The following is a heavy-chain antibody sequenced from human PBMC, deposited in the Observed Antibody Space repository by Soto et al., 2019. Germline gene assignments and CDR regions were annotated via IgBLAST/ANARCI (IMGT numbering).Heavy chain of an antibody. J-gene: IGHJ6*03. Sequence: SETLSLSYAVDGGSFRGYYWSWIRQPPGKGLEWIGEINHSGSTNYNPSLKSRVTISVDTSKNQFSLKLSSVTAADTAVYYCARGGDLTIFLVVIFAGVGLDYYMDVLGKGSTVIVTS. D-gene: IGHD3-3*01. V-gene: IGHV4-34*01. CDR3: ARGGDLTIFLVVIFAGVGLDYYMDV. CDR1: GGSFRGYY. CDR2: INHSGST.